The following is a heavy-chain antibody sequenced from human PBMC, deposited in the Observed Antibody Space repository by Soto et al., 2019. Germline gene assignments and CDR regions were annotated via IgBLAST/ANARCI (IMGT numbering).Heavy chain of an antibody. V-gene: IGHV1-69*04. CDR1: GGTFSSYT. J-gene: IGHJ5*02. Sequence: ASVKGSCKASGGTFSSYTISWVRQAPGQGLEWMGRIIPILGIANYAQKFQGRVTITADKSTSTAYMELSSLRSEDTAVYYCARDLTGTTSQWFDHWGQGTLVTVSS. CDR2: IIPILGIA. CDR3: ARDLTGTTSQWFDH. D-gene: IGHD1-20*01.